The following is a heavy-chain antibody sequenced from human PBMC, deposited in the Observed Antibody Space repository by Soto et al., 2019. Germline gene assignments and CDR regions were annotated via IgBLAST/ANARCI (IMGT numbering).Heavy chain of an antibody. CDR1: GFTFSNAW. CDR2: IKSKTDGGTT. V-gene: IGHV3-15*07. D-gene: IGHD3-3*01. J-gene: IGHJ4*02. Sequence: GGSLRLSCAASGFTFSNAWMNWVRQAPGKGLEWVGRIKSKTDGGTTDYAAPVKGRFTISRDDSKNTLYLQMNSLKTEDTAVYYCTIYYYDFWSGYSKSYWGQGTLVPVSS. CDR3: TIYYYDFWSGYSKSY.